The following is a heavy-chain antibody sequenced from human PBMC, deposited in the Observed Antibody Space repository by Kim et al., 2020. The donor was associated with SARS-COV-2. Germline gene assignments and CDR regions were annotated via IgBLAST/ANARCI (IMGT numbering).Heavy chain of an antibody. V-gene: IGHV1-69*13. Sequence: SVKVSCKASGGTFSSYAISWVRQAPGQGLEWMGGIIPIFGTANYAQKFQGRVTITADESTSTAYMELSSLRSEDTAVYYCARSPRGYSSGWYSYYFDYWGQGTLVTVSS. CDR1: GGTFSSYA. CDR2: IIPIFGTA. CDR3: ARSPRGYSSGWYSYYFDY. J-gene: IGHJ4*02. D-gene: IGHD6-19*01.